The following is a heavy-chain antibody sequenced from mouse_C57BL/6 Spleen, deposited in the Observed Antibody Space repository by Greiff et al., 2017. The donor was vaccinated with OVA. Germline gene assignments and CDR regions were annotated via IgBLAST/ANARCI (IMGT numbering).Heavy chain of an antibody. CDR1: GFTFSDAW. V-gene: IGHV6-6*01. CDR2: RRKKENKKAT. J-gene: IGHJ2*01. CDR3: TSNYFDY. Sequence: EVKLEESGGGLVQPGGSMKLSCAASGFTFSDAWMDWVRQSPEKGLEWEGERRKKENKKATYYAVSVKGRFTISRDDSKSSVYLQMNSLRAEDTGIYYCTSNYFDYWGQGTTLTVSS.